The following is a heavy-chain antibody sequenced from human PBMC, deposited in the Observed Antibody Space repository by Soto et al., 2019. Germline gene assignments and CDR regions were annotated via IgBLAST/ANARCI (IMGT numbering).Heavy chain of an antibody. CDR1: GYTFTSYD. J-gene: IGHJ6*03. V-gene: IGHV1-8*01. CDR3: AKTYYDFSYYYYMDV. D-gene: IGHD3-3*01. CDR2: MNPNSGIT. Sequence: ASVKVSCKASGYTFTSYDINWVRQATGQGLEWMGWMNPNSGITSYAQKFQGRVTITADNSTSTAYMELSSLRSEDTAVYYCAKTYYDFSYYYYMDVWGKGTTVTVSS.